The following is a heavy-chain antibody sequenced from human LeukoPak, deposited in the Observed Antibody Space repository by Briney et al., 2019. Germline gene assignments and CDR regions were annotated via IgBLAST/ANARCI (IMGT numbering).Heavy chain of an antibody. CDR1: GGSISSYY. D-gene: IGHD1-26*01. CDR2: IYHSGST. CDR3: ARAVGATTGWFDP. Sequence: SETLSLTCTISGGSISSYYWTWIRQPPGKGLEWIGYIYHSGSTYYNPSLKSRVTISVDRSKNQFSLKLSSVTAADTAVYYCARAVGATTGWFDPWGQGTLVTVSS. J-gene: IGHJ5*02. V-gene: IGHV4-59*12.